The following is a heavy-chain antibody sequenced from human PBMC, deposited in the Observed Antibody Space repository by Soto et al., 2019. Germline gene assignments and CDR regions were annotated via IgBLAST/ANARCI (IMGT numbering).Heavy chain of an antibody. J-gene: IGHJ6*02. V-gene: IGHV3-30*18. CDR3: ANFLRAAVGGVIRYYYYGMDV. Sequence: PGGSLRLSCAASGFTFSSYGMHWVRQAPGKGLEWVAVISYDGSNKYYADSVKGRFTISRDNSKNTLYLQMNSLRAEDTAVYYCANFLRAAVGGVIRYYYYGMDVWGQGTTVTVSS. CDR1: GFTFSSYG. D-gene: IGHD3-10*01. CDR2: ISYDGSNK.